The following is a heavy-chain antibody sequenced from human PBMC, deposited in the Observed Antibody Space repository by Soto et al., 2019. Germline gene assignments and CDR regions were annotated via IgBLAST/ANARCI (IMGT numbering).Heavy chain of an antibody. J-gene: IGHJ4*02. CDR2: INHSGST. D-gene: IGHD6-6*01. CDR3: ARGLLYSSSWYRY. V-gene: IGHV4-34*01. Sequence: SETLSLTCAVYGGSFSGYYWSWIRQPPGKGLEWIGEINHSGSTNYNPSLKSRVTISVDTSKNQFSLKLSSVTTADTALYYCARGLLYSSSWYRYWGQGTLVTVSS. CDR1: GGSFSGYY.